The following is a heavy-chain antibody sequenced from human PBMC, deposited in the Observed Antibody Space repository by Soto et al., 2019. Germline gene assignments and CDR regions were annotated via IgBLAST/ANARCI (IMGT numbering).Heavy chain of an antibody. CDR1: GYTFTSYA. CDR2: INAGNGNT. J-gene: IGHJ6*03. Sequence: QVPLVQSGAEVKKPGASVKVSCKASGYTFTSYAMHWVRQAPGQRLEWMGWINAGNGNTKYSQKFQGRVTITRDTSASTAYMELSSLRSEDTAVYYCARGPYFNYYYYYMDVWGKGTTVTVSS. CDR3: ARGPYFNYYYYYMDV. D-gene: IGHD2-8*01. V-gene: IGHV1-3*01.